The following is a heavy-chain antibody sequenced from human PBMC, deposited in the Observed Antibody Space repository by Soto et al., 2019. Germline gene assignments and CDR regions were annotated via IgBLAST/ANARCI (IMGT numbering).Heavy chain of an antibody. CDR1: GYTFTSSG. D-gene: IGHD3-3*01. V-gene: IGHV1-18*01. CDR2: ISTDNGNT. CDR3: ARDQVFKTFGVYFMYYYGMDF. Sequence: ASVKVSCKASGYTFTSSGISWVRQAPGQGLEWMGWISTDNGNTNYAQHLQGRVSMTTDTSTSTAYMDLRSLRSDDTAVYYCARDQVFKTFGVYFMYYYGMDFWGKGSTVPVSS. J-gene: IGHJ6*04.